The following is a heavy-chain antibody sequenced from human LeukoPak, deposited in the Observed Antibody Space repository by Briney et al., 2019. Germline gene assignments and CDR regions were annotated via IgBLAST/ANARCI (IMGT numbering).Heavy chain of an antibody. CDR2: ITASGAIT. V-gene: IGHV3-23*01. J-gene: IGHJ4*02. Sequence: GESLKISCKGSGFTFSSYGMSWVRQAPGKGLEWVSSITASGAITYYADSVKGRFTISRDNSGNTLYLQMNSLRAEDTALYYCAKRAAAGTREYYFTNWGQGTLVTVS. CDR3: AKRAAAGTREYYFTN. CDR1: GFTFSSYG. D-gene: IGHD6-13*01.